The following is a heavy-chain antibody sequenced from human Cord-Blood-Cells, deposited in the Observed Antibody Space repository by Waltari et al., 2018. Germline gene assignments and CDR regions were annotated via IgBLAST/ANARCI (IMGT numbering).Heavy chain of an antibody. J-gene: IGHJ3*02. D-gene: IGHD2-2*01. Sequence: QVQLVQSGAEVKKPGASVKVSCKASGYTFTRYDINWVRQATGQGLEWMGWMNPNSGNTGYAQKFQGRVTITRNTSISTAYMELSSLRSEDTAVYYCARFARYCSSTSCYAFDIWGQGTMVTVSS. V-gene: IGHV1-8*03. CDR2: MNPNSGNT. CDR3: ARFARYCSSTSCYAFDI. CDR1: GYTFTRYD.